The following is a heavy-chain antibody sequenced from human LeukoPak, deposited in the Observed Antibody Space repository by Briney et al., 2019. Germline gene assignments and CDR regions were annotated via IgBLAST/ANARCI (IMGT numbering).Heavy chain of an antibody. J-gene: IGHJ3*02. CDR3: ARAFGFLDAFDI. CDR1: GGSISTYY. V-gene: IGHV4-59*01. CDR2: ISYSGST. Sequence: PSETLSLTCTVSGGSISTYYWSWIRQPPGKGLEWIGYISYSGSTNYNPSLKSRVTISVDTSKNLFSLKLSSVTAADTAVYYCARAFGFLDAFDIWGQGTMVTVSP. D-gene: IGHD3-3*01.